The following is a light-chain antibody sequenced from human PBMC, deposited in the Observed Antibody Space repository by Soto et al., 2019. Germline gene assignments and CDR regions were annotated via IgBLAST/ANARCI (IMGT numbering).Light chain of an antibody. CDR2: RDD. Sequence: QSVLTQAPSTSGTPGQRVTISCSGTISDIGGNTVNWYQQVPGTAPKLLIYRDDQRPSGVPDRFSGSKSATSASLAISGLQLEDEDDYYCAAWDDGLKGWLFGGGTKLSVL. J-gene: IGLJ2*01. V-gene: IGLV1-44*01. CDR1: ISDIGGNT. CDR3: AAWDDGLKGWL.